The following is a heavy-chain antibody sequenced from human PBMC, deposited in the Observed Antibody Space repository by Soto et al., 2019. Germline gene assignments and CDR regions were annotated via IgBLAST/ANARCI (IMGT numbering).Heavy chain of an antibody. CDR3: ATVRAAALSGYGMDV. CDR2: IWYDGSNK. Sequence: QVQLVESGGGVVQPGRSLRLSCAVSGFTFSSYGMHWVRQAPGKGLEWVAVIWYDGSNKYYAHSVKGRFTISRDNSKNTLYLQMNSLRAEDTAVYYCATVRAAALSGYGMDVWGQGTTVTVSS. V-gene: IGHV3-33*01. J-gene: IGHJ6*02. CDR1: GFTFSSYG. D-gene: IGHD6-13*01.